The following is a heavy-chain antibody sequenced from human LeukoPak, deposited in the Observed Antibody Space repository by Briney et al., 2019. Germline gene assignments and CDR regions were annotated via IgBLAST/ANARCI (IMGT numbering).Heavy chain of an antibody. CDR3: AKNYGDSYFDY. V-gene: IGHV3-23*01. Sequence: QTGGSLRLSCAASGVTFSSYAMTWVRQAPGKGLEWVSGISGSGGTTYYADSVKGLFTISRDNSKNTLYLQMNSLRAEDTAVYYCAKNYGDSYFDYWGQGTLVTVSS. J-gene: IGHJ4*02. CDR1: GVTFSSYA. D-gene: IGHD4-17*01. CDR2: ISGSGGTT.